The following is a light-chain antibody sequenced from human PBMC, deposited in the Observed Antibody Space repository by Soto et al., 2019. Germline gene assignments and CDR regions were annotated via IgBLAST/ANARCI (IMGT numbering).Light chain of an antibody. CDR1: QSFSSY. CDR2: DAS. Sequence: EIVLTQSPATLSLSPGERATLSCRASQSFSSYLAWYQQKPGQAPRLLIYDASKRATGIPARFSGRGSGPDFTLTVSSLEPEDFDVYYCQQRSNWPPVITFGQGTRLEIK. V-gene: IGKV3-11*01. CDR3: QQRSNWPPVIT. J-gene: IGKJ5*01.